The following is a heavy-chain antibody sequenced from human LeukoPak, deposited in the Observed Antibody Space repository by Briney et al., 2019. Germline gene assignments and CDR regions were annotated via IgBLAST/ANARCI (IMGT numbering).Heavy chain of an antibody. V-gene: IGHV3-23*01. J-gene: IGHJ3*02. CDR3: AKDDYGGNSGAFDI. CDR1: GGSFSGYY. Sequence: PSETLSLTCAVYGGSFSGYYWSWIRQPPGKGLEWVSAISGSGGSTYYADSVKGRFTISRDNSKNTLYLQMNSLRAEDTAVYYCAKDDYGGNSGAFDIWGQGTMVTVSS. CDR2: ISGSGGST. D-gene: IGHD4-23*01.